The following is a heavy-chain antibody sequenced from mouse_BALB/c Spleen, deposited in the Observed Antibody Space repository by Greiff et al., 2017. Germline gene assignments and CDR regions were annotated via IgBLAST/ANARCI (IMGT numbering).Heavy chain of an antibody. J-gene: IGHJ4*01. CDR2: INPSNGGT. CDR1: GYTFTSYY. V-gene: IGHV1S81*02. CDR3: TRNLLRYYAMDY. D-gene: IGHD1-1*01. Sequence: VKLQESGAELVKPGASVKLSCKASGYTFTSYYMYWVKQRPGQGLEWIGEINPSNGGTNFNEKFKSKATLTVDKSSSTAYMQLSSLTSEDSAVYYCTRNLLRYYAMDYWGQGTSVTVSS.